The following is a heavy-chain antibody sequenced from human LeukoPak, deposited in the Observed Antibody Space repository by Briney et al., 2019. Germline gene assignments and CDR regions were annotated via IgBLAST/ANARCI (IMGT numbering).Heavy chain of an antibody. J-gene: IGHJ5*02. Sequence: ASVKVSCKASGGTFSSYAISWVRQAPGQGLEWMGGVLPIFGTAIYAQKWQGRVTITADESTSTAYMELKSLRSGDTAIYYCARAEDQGRYFDWLPGFAPWGQGTLVIVSS. CDR2: VLPIFGTA. D-gene: IGHD3-9*01. V-gene: IGHV1-69*13. CDR1: GGTFSSYA. CDR3: ARAEDQGRYFDWLPGFAP.